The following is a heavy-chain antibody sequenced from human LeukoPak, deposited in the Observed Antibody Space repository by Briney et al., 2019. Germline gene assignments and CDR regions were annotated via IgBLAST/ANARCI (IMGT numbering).Heavy chain of an antibody. V-gene: IGHV3-53*01. J-gene: IGHJ4*02. CDR3: ARRSVVRGVTDDY. CDR1: GFTVSSNY. D-gene: IGHD3-10*01. CDR2: IYSGGST. Sequence: GGSLRLSCAASGFTVSSNYVSWVRQAPGKGLEWVSVIYSGGSTYYADSVKGRFTISRDNSKNTLYLQMNSLRAEDTAVYYCARRSVVRGVTDDYWGQGTLVTVSS.